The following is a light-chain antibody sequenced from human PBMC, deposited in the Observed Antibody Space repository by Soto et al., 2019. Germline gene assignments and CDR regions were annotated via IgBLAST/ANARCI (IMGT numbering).Light chain of an antibody. CDR1: QSVRSNF. J-gene: IGKJ1*01. CDR2: GAS. V-gene: IGKV3-20*01. CDR3: QRYDSLRT. Sequence: LSCRASQSVRSNFLAWYQQKPGQAPRLLIYGASNRATGIPDRFSGSGSGTDFTLTITRLEAEDFAMYYCQRYDSLRTFGQGTKVDIK.